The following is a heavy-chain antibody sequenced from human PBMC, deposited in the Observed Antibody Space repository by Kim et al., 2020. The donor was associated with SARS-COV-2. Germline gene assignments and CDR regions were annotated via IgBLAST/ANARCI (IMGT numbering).Heavy chain of an antibody. Sequence: SETLSLTCAVYGGSFSGYYWSWIRQPPGKGLEWIGEINHSGSTNYNPSLKSRVTISVDTSKNQFSLKLSSVTAADTAVYYCARVVGGDSSGYYLSGFDYWGQGTLVTVSS. J-gene: IGHJ4*02. CDR3: ARVVGGDSSGYYLSGFDY. CDR2: INHSGST. V-gene: IGHV4-34*01. D-gene: IGHD3-22*01. CDR1: GGSFSGYY.